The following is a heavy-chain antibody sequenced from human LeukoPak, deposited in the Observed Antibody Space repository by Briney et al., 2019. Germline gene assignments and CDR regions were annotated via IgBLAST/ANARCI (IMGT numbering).Heavy chain of an antibody. J-gene: IGHJ6*02. CDR3: ARYCGGDCYGMDV. Sequence: GGSLRLSCAASGSTFSSYWMSWVRQAPGKGLEWLANIKQDGSEIHYVDSVKGRFTISRGNAKNSLYLQMNSLRAEDTAVYYCARYCGGDCYGMDVWGQGTTVTVSS. CDR2: IKQDGSEI. V-gene: IGHV3-7*01. D-gene: IGHD2-21*01. CDR1: GSTFSSYW.